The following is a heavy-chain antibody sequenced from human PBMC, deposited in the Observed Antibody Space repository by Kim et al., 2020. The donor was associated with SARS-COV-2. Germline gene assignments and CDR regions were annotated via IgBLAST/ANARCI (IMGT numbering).Heavy chain of an antibody. V-gene: IGHV1-46*01. CDR2: FDPTGERT. D-gene: IGHD4-4*01. CDR1: GYTITNYY. J-gene: IGHJ4*02. CDR3: MRDPNFNTTIHSDY. Sequence: ASVKVSCKASGYTITNYYVHWVRQAPGQGLEWMGIFDPTGERTTYAQKFQGRVTMTRDMSTNTLYMELTSLRSEDTATYYCMRDPNFNTTIHSDYWGQGTLVTVSS.